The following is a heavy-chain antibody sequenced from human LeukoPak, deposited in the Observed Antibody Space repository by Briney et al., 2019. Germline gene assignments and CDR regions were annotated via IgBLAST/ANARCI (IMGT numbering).Heavy chain of an antibody. J-gene: IGHJ6*03. V-gene: IGHV3-64*01. CDR1: GVTFNSDT. D-gene: IGHD3-10*01. CDR2: ISKNGGST. CDR3: ARHRDYDGAYYYHHMDV. Sequence: PGGSLRLSCVASGVTFNSDTMHWVRQAPGKGLEYVSGISKNGGSTFYVNSVKGRFTISRDNSKNTLYLQMGSLRGDDTAVYYCARHRDYDGAYYYHHMDVWGKGTTVTVSS.